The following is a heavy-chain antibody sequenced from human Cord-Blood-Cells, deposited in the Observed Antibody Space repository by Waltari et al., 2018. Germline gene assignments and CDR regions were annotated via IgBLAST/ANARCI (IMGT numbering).Heavy chain of an antibody. CDR3: AREESSSSGGGFDY. CDR2: INHSGST. CDR1: GGSFSGYY. D-gene: IGHD6-6*01. Sequence: QVQLQQWGAGLLKPSETLSLTCAVYGGSFSGYYWSWIRQPPGKGLEWIGEINHSGSTNYNPSLKSRVTISVDTSKNQFSLKLSSVTAADTAVYYCAREESSSSGGGFDYWGQGTLVTVSS. J-gene: IGHJ4*02. V-gene: IGHV4-34*01.